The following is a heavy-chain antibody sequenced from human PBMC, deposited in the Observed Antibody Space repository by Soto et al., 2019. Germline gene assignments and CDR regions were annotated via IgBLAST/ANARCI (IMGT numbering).Heavy chain of an antibody. Sequence: SVKVSCKASGVTFSRNTISWVRQAPGQGLEWMGGIMPIFGSANYAQKFQGRVTITADENTRTVYMELSRLRSEDTAVYYCARQFDSDTTGYYYAYWGQGTLVTVSS. CDR2: IMPIFGSA. D-gene: IGHD3-22*01. CDR1: GVTFSRNT. CDR3: ARQFDSDTTGYYYAY. J-gene: IGHJ4*02. V-gene: IGHV1-69*13.